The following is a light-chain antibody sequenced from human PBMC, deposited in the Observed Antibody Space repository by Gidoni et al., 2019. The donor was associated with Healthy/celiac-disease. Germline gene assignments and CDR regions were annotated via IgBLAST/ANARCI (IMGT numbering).Light chain of an antibody. CDR3: SSYTSSSTEGVV. V-gene: IGLV2-14*01. CDR1: SSDVGGYNY. Sequence: QSALTQPASVSGSPGQSITLSCTGTSSDVGGYNYVSWYHQHPGKAPKLMIYDVSNRPSGVSNRFSGSKSGNTASLTISGLQAEDEADYYCSSYTSSSTEGVVFGGGTKLTVL. CDR2: DVS. J-gene: IGLJ2*01.